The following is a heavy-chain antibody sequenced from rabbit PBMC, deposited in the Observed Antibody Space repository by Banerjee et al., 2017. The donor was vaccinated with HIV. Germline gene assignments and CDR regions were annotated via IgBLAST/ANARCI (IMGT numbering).Heavy chain of an antibody. CDR3: ARAPYGSSGWYSFNL. CDR2: IYAGSGST. J-gene: IGHJ4*01. D-gene: IGHD1-1*01. CDR1: GFSFSSGYY. V-gene: IGHV1S40*01. Sequence: QSLEESGGDLVKPGASLTLTCKASGFSFSSGYYMCWVRQAPGKGLEWIACIYAGSGSTYYASWAKGRFTISKTSSTTVTLQMTSLTAADTATYFCARAPYGSSGWYSFNLWGPGTLVTVS.